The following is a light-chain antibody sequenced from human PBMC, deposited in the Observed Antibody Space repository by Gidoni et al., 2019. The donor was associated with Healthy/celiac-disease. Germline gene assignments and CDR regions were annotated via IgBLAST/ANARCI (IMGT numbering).Light chain of an antibody. CDR2: YDD. CDR1: SSNIGNNA. V-gene: IGLV1-36*01. CDR3: AAWDDSLNGLV. J-gene: IGLJ2*01. Sequence: QSVLTQPPSVSEAPRPRVTISCSGSSSNIGNNAVNWYQQLPGKAPKPLIYYDDLLPSGVSDRFSGSKSGTSASLAISGLQSEDEADYYCAAWDDSLNGLVFGGGTKLTVL.